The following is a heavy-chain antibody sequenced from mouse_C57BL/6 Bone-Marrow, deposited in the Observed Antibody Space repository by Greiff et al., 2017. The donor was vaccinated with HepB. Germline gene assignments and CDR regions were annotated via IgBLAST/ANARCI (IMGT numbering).Heavy chain of an antibody. CDR1: GYTFTSYG. V-gene: IGHV1-81*01. CDR3: ARRGWDGGFAY. J-gene: IGHJ3*01. Sequence: VKLQQSGAELARPGASVKLSCKASGYTFTSYGISWVKQRTGQGLEWIGEIYPRSGNTYYNEKFKGKATLTADKSSSTAYMELRSLTSEDSAVYFCARRGWDGGFAYWGQGTLVTVSA. CDR2: IYPRSGNT. D-gene: IGHD4-1*01.